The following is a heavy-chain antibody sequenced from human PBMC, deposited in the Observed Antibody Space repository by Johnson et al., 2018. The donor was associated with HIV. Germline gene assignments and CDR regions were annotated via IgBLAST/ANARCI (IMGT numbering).Heavy chain of an antibody. Sequence: VQLVESGGGLIQPGGSLRLSCAASGFTFDDYAMHWVRKAPGRGLEWVSGISWNSGTIGYADSVKGRFTISRDNAKNSLYLQMNSLKTEDTALYYCAKDMTTQAFDIWGQGTMVIVSS. CDR1: GFTFDDYA. V-gene: IGHV3-9*01. CDR3: AKDMTTQAFDI. J-gene: IGHJ3*02. CDR2: ISWNSGTI. D-gene: IGHD4-17*01.